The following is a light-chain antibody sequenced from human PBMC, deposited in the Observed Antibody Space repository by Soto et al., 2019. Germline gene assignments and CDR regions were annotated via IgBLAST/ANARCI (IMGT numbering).Light chain of an antibody. CDR1: QSISSW. V-gene: IGKV1-5*03. CDR2: KAS. Sequence: DVQMTQCPSTLSACVGDRVTITCRASQSISSWLAWYQQKPGKAPKLLIYKASSLESGVPSRFSGSGSGTDFTLTISSLQPEDAATYYCQKHNSAPQTFGQGTKVDIK. J-gene: IGKJ1*01. CDR3: QKHNSAPQT.